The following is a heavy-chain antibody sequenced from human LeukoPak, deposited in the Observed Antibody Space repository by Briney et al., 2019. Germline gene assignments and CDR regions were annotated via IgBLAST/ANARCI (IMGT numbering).Heavy chain of an antibody. D-gene: IGHD1-14*01. Sequence: SETLSLTCTVSGYSISSGYYWGWIRQPPGKGLEWIGSLYHSGSTYYNPSLKSRVTISVDTSKNQFSLKLTSVTAADTPVYYCARITGQKPQFDPWGQGTLVTVSS. V-gene: IGHV4-38-2*02. J-gene: IGHJ5*02. CDR1: GYSISSGYY. CDR3: ARITGQKPQFDP. CDR2: LYHSGST.